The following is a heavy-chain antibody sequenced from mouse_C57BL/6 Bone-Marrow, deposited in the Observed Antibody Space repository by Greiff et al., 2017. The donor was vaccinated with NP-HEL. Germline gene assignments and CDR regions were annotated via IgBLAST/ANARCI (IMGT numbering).Heavy chain of an antibody. D-gene: IGHD2-4*01. Sequence: QVQLQQSGAELVRPGASVKLSCKASGYTFTSYGISWVKQRTGQGLEWIGEIYPRSGNTYYNEKFKGKATLTADKSSSTAYMELRSLTSEDSAVYFCARGADDDDGHYFDYWGQGTTLTVSS. V-gene: IGHV1-81*01. CDR1: GYTFTSYG. CDR2: IYPRSGNT. J-gene: IGHJ2*01. CDR3: ARGADDDDGHYFDY.